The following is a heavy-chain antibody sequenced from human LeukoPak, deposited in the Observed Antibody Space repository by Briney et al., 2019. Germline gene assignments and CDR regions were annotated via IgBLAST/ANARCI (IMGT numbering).Heavy chain of an antibody. Sequence: GGSLRLSCAASGFTVSSNYMSWVRQAPGKGLEWVSVIYSGGSTYYADSVKGRFTISRDNSKNTLYLQMNSLRAEDTAVYYCARESYSGSYLDYYGMDVWGQGTTVTVSS. CDR3: ARESYSGSYLDYYGMDV. CDR1: GFTVSSNY. CDR2: IYSGGST. D-gene: IGHD1-26*01. J-gene: IGHJ6*02. V-gene: IGHV3-66*01.